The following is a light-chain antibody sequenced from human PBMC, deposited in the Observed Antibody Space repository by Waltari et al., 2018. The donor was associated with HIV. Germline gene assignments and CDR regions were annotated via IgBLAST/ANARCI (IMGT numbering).Light chain of an antibody. CDR1: QSVNNK. CDR2: GAS. J-gene: IGKJ5*01. CDR3: QQYHNWPPIT. Sequence: EIVMTQSPATLSVSPGERATLSGRASQSVNNKLAWYQQKPGQAPRLLIYGASTRATGIPARFSGSGSVTEFTLTISSLQSEDFAVYYCQQYHNWPPITFGQGTRLE. V-gene: IGKV3-15*01.